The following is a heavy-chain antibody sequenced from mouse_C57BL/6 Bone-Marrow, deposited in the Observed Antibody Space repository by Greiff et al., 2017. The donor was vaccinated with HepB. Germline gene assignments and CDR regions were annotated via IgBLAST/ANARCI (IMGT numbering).Heavy chain of an antibody. CDR1: GFTFSSYG. J-gene: IGHJ2*01. CDR2: ISSGGSYT. CDR3: ARRNDYDGGGFDY. V-gene: IGHV5-6*01. D-gene: IGHD2-4*01. Sequence: VQLKESGGDLVKPGGSLKLSCAASGFTFSSYGMSWVRQTPDKRLEWVATISSGGSYTYYPDSVKGRFTISRVNAKNTLYLQMSSLKSEDTAMYYCARRNDYDGGGFDYWGQGTTLTVSS.